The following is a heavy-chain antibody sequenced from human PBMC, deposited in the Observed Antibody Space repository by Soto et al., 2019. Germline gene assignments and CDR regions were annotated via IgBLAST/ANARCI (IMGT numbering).Heavy chain of an antibody. Sequence: GASVKVSCKASGYTFTSYDINWVRQATGQGLEWMGWMNPNSGNTGYAQKFQGRVTMTRNTSISTAYIELSSLRSEDTAVYYCARGYCDILTGYYDWYFDLWGRGTLVTVSS. J-gene: IGHJ2*01. CDR2: MNPNSGNT. V-gene: IGHV1-8*01. CDR1: GYTFTSYD. CDR3: ARGYCDILTGYYDWYFDL. D-gene: IGHD3-9*01.